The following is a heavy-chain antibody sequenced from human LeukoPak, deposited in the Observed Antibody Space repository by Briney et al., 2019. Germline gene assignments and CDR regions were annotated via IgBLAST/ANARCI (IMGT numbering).Heavy chain of an antibody. V-gene: IGHV4-39*01. CDR2: IYSSGNT. Sequence: SETLSLTCTVSGGSIRSDRHYWGWVRQTPGKGLEWIGSIYSSGNTHSNPSLKSRVSISVDTSKNQVSLKLYSVTASDAAIYYCARHLSGTTMSHYFDFWGQGTLVTVSS. CDR3: ARHLSGTTMSHYFDF. J-gene: IGHJ4*02. D-gene: IGHD1-1*01. CDR1: GGSIRSDRHY.